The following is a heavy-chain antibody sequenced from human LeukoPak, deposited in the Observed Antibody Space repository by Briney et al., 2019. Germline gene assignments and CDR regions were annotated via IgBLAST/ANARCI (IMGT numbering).Heavy chain of an antibody. V-gene: IGHV4-59*01. Sequence: SETLSLTCTVSGGSISSYYWSWIRQPPGKGLEWIGYIYYSGSTNYNPSLKSRVTISVDTSKNQFSLKLSSVTAADTAVYFCAREKEWFGELFDYWGQGALVTVSS. D-gene: IGHD3-10*01. J-gene: IGHJ4*02. CDR1: GGSISSYY. CDR2: IYYSGST. CDR3: AREKEWFGELFDY.